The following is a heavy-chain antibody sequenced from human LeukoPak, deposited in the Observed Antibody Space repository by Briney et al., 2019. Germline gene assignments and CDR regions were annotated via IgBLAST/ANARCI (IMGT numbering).Heavy chain of an antibody. V-gene: IGHV3-66*01. J-gene: IGHJ4*02. D-gene: IGHD4-17*01. CDR3: ARGGADYVIGY. Sequence: GGSLRLSCAASGFTVSSNYMSWVRQAPGKGLEWVSVIYSGGSTYYADSVKGRFTISRDNSKNTLYLQMNSLRAGDTAVYYCARGGADYVIGYWGQGTLVTVSS. CDR2: IYSGGST. CDR1: GFTVSSNY.